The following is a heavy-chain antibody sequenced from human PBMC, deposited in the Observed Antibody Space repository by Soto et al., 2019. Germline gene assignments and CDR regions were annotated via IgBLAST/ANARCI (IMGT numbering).Heavy chain of an antibody. Sequence: EVQLLESGGGLVQPGGSLRLSCAASGFTFSSYAMSWVRQAPGKGLEWVSAISGSSGSTYYADSVKGRFTISRDNSKNTLYLQMNSLRAEDTAVYYCAKVRSQQLVTDYWGQGTLVTVSS. V-gene: IGHV3-23*01. D-gene: IGHD6-13*01. CDR2: ISGSSGST. J-gene: IGHJ4*02. CDR3: AKVRSQQLVTDY. CDR1: GFTFSSYA.